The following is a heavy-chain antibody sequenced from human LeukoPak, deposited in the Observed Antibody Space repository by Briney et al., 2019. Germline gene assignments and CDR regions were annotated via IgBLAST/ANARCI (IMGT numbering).Heavy chain of an antibody. Sequence: GGSLILSCAASGFTFSSYGMSWVRQAPGKGLEWVSVISSSGGSTYHADSVEGRFTISRDNSRNTLYLRMNSLRAEDTAVYYCAKGGSAYCTNGVCSPRVVAAIDYWGQGTLVTVSS. J-gene: IGHJ4*02. CDR3: AKGGSAYCTNGVCSPRVVAAIDY. CDR1: GFTFSSYG. V-gene: IGHV3-23*01. D-gene: IGHD2-8*01. CDR2: ISSSGGST.